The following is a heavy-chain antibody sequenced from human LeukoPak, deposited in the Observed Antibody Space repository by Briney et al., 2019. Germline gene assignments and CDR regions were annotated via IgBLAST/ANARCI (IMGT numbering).Heavy chain of an antibody. Sequence: GGSLRLSCAASGFTFSSYWMSWVRQAPGKGLEWVANIKQDGSEKYYVDSVKGRFTISRDNAKNSLYLQMNSLRAEDTAVYYCARERSSGWYRDAFDIWGQGTMVTVSS. CDR2: IKQDGSEK. J-gene: IGHJ3*02. CDR1: GFTFSSYW. CDR3: ARERSSGWYRDAFDI. V-gene: IGHV3-7*01. D-gene: IGHD6-19*01.